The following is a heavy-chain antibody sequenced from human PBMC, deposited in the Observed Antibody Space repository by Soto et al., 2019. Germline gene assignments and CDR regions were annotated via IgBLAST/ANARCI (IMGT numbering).Heavy chain of an antibody. CDR2: IYHSGST. V-gene: IGHV4-30-4*01. Sequence: SETLSLTCTVSGDSIRSGNHYWSWIRQPPGKGLEWIGYIYHSGSTYYSPSLKSRVTISVDTSKNQFSLNLTSVTAADTAVYYCAARHFWSRPWTDRRLDYWGQGTLVTVSS. D-gene: IGHD3-3*02. CDR1: GDSIRSGNHY. CDR3: AARHFWSRPWTDRRLDY. J-gene: IGHJ4*02.